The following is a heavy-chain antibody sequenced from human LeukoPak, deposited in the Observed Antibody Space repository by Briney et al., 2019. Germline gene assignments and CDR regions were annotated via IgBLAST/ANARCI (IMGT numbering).Heavy chain of an antibody. CDR3: ARRTAIATAGTLLYYFDY. V-gene: IGHV3-21*01. Sequence: GGSLRLSCAASGFTFSNFNMNWVRQAPGKGLEWLSSITSSSAYIHYADSVQGRFTVSRDNAGNTLFLQMNNLRTDDTAIYYCARRTAIATAGTLLYYFDYWGLGTVVTVSS. CDR2: ITSSSAYI. D-gene: IGHD6-13*01. J-gene: IGHJ4*02. CDR1: GFTFSNFN.